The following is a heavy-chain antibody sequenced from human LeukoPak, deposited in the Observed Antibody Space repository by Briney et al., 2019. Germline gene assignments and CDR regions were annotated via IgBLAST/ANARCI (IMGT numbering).Heavy chain of an antibody. V-gene: IGHV4-59*01. J-gene: IGHJ4*02. Sequence: PSETLSLTCAVSNGSISSYYWSWIRQPAGKGLEWIGNIYYTGGTNYNPSLKSRVTISVDTSKNQFSLKLRSVTAADTAVYYCARDRPGGSSLDYWGQGTLVTVSS. CDR1: NGSISSYY. D-gene: IGHD6-13*01. CDR2: IYYTGGT. CDR3: ARDRPGGSSLDY.